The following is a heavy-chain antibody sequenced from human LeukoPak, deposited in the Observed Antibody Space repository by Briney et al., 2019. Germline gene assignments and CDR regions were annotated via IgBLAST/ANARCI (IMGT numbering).Heavy chain of an antibody. Sequence: PGGSLRLSCAASGFTVSSNYMSWVRQAPGKGLEWVSVIYSGGSTYYADSVKGRFTISRDNSKNTLYLQMNSLRAEDTAVYYCARDNILTGYTHYYYYGMDVWGQGTTVTVSS. CDR2: IYSGGST. V-gene: IGHV3-66*01. CDR3: ARDNILTGYTHYYYYGMDV. J-gene: IGHJ6*02. D-gene: IGHD3-9*01. CDR1: GFTVSSNY.